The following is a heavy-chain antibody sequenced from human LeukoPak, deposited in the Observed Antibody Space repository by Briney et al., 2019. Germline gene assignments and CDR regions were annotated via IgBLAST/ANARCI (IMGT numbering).Heavy chain of an antibody. V-gene: IGHV5-51*01. D-gene: IGHD3-16*01. CDR3: ARRSSSGGYYFDY. CDR1: GYSFISYW. CDR2: IYPGDSDV. J-gene: IGHJ4*02. Sequence: GESLQISCKGSGYSFISYWIGWVRQMPGKGPEWMVIIYPGDSDVKYGPSFEGQVTISADKSNSTAYLQWSSLKASDTAVYYCARRSSSGGYYFDYWGQGTLVTVSS.